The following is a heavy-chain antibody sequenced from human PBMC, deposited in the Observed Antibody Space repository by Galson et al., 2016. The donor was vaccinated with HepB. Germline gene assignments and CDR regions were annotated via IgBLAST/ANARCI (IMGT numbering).Heavy chain of an antibody. D-gene: IGHD3-16*01. CDR1: GFTFSPYS. CDR3: ARARNPGFAYTFDH. V-gene: IGHV3-48*02. J-gene: IGHJ4*02. Sequence: SLRLSCAASGFTFSPYSMNWVRLAPGKGLEWVAYISGSSSTMYYADSVKGRFTISRDNAKNSLSLQMTSLRDEDTAVYYCARARNPGFAYTFDHWGQGTLVTVSS. CDR2: ISGSSSTM.